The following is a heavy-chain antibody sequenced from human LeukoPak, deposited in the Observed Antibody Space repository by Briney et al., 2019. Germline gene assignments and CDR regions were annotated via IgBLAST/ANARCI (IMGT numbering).Heavy chain of an antibody. CDR3: ASGFLQWLY. D-gene: IGHD3-3*01. CDR2: INPDGSIK. V-gene: IGHV3-7*01. CDR1: EFIFGGYW. J-gene: IGHJ4*02. Sequence: GGSLRLSCAASEFIFGGYWMSWVRQAPGRGLEWVANINPDGSIKYYVDSIKGRFTISRDNAKNSLYLQMNSLRAEDTAVYYCASGFLQWLYWGQGTLVTVSS.